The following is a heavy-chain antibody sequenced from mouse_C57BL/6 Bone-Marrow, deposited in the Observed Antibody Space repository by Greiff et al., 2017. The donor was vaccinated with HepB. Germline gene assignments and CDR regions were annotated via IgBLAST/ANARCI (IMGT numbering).Heavy chain of an antibody. CDR2: IHPNSGST. V-gene: IGHV1-64*01. CDR1: GYTFTSYW. CDR3: ARGFQLGLLFDY. Sequence: VQLQQPGAELVKPGASVKLSCKASGYTFTSYWIHWVKQRPGQGLEWIGMIHPNSGSTNYNEKFKSKATLTVDKSSSTAYMQLSSLTSEDSAVYYCARGFQLGLLFDYWGQGTTLTVSS. D-gene: IGHD4-1*02. J-gene: IGHJ2*01.